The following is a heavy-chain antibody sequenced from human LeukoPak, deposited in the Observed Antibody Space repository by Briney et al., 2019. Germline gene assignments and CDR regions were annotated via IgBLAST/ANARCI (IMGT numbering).Heavy chain of an antibody. CDR2: ISGSGGST. V-gene: IGHV3-23*01. CDR3: AKEQYDSSGFSNGLDAFDI. Sequence: TGGSPRLSCAASGFTFSSYAMSWVRQAPGKGLEWVSAISGSGGSTYYADSVKGRFTISRDNSKNTLYLQMNSLRAEDTAVYYCAKEQYDSSGFSNGLDAFDIWGQGTMVTVSS. CDR1: GFTFSSYA. J-gene: IGHJ3*02. D-gene: IGHD3-22*01.